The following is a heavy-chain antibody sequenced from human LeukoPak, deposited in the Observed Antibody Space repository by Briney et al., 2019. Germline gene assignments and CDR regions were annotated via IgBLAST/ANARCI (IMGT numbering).Heavy chain of an antibody. CDR2: IYTSGST. V-gene: IGHV4-4*07. D-gene: IGHD3-22*01. CDR1: GGSISSYY. Sequence: SETLSLTCTVSGGSISSYYWSWIRQPAGKGLEWIGRIYTSGSTNYNPSLKSRVTMSVDTSKNQFSLKLSSVTAADTAVYYCAREGAPYYDCSKNWFDPWGQGTLVTVSS. CDR3: AREGAPYYDCSKNWFDP. J-gene: IGHJ5*02.